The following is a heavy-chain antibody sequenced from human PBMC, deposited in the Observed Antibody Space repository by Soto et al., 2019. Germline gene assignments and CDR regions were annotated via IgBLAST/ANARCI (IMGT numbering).Heavy chain of an antibody. J-gene: IGHJ5*02. V-gene: IGHV3-74*01. CDR1: GFTFSGYW. D-gene: IGHD3-10*01. CDR2: ISPDGSST. Sequence: EVQLVESGGGLVQPGGSLRLSCAASGFTFSGYWMHWVRQAPGKGLVWVSRISPDGSSTSYADSVKGRFTISRDNARDTLYLQLNSLTAEDTAVYYCARGVANGYGFGDPCGEGTLVTVSS. CDR3: ARGVANGYGFGDP.